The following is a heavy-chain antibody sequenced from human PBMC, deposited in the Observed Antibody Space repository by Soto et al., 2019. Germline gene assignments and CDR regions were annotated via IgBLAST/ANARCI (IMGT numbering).Heavy chain of an antibody. CDR3: ARGLGYCSGGSCYAARREGIYYYGMDV. CDR1: GYTFTSYY. J-gene: IGHJ6*02. Sequence: ASVKDSCKASGYTFTSYYMHWVRQAPGQGLEWMGIINPSGGSTSYAQKFQGRVTMTRDTSTSTVYMELSSLRSEDTAVYYCARGLGYCSGGSCYAARREGIYYYGMDVVGQCTTVTVYS. D-gene: IGHD2-15*01. CDR2: INPSGGST. V-gene: IGHV1-46*01.